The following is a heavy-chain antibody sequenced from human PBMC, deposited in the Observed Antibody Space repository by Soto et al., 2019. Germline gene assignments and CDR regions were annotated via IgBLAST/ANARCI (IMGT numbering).Heavy chain of an antibody. D-gene: IGHD6-19*01. Sequence: PGGSLRLSCAASGFTFSSYAMHWVRQAPGKGLEWVAVISYDGSNKYYADSVKGRFTISRDNSKNTLYLQMNSLRAEETAVYYCERDGRVYRSDHYGMDVWGQGTTVTVSS. CDR2: ISYDGSNK. V-gene: IGHV3-30-3*01. CDR3: ERDGRVYRSDHYGMDV. J-gene: IGHJ6*02. CDR1: GFTFSSYA.